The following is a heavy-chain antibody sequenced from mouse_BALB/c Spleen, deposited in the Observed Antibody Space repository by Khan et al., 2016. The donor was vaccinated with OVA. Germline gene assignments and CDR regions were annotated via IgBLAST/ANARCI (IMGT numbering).Heavy chain of an antibody. D-gene: IGHD1-1*01. V-gene: IGHV1-20*02. CDR2: INPHIGET. Sequence: EVQLKESGPELVRPGASVKISCKASGYSFTGYFMNWVMQSHGKSLEWIGRINPHIGETFYNQRFKDKATLTVDEFSHTAHMELRRLASEDSAVYYCTRIYRSDFDYWGQGTTLTVSS. CDR3: TRIYRSDFDY. CDR1: GYSFTGYF. J-gene: IGHJ2*01.